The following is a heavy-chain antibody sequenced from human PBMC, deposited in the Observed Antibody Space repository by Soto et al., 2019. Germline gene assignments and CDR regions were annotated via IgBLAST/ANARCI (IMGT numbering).Heavy chain of an antibody. CDR3: VRALGSRFREWPRFDP. J-gene: IGHJ5*02. V-gene: IGHV4-39*07. D-gene: IGHD3-3*01. CDR2: LDYSGTA. Sequence: PSETLSLTCNVSGVSISSTSYNWGWIRQPPGKGLEWIGTLDYSGTAHYNPSLKSRINISADPSKNQVSVNLNSVTAADTALYYCVRALGSRFREWPRFDPWGQGILVTVSS. CDR1: GVSISSTSYN.